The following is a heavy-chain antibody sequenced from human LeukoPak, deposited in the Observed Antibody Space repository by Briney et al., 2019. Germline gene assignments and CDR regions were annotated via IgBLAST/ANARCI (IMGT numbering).Heavy chain of an antibody. CDR1: GFTFSSYA. CDR2: ISYDGSNK. CDR3: ARGGLYCSSTSCYIHYGMDV. Sequence: GRSLRLSCAASGFTFSSYAMHWVRQAPGKGLEWVAVISYDGSNKYYADSVKGRFTISRDNSKNTLYLQMSSLRAEDTAVYYCARGGLYCSSTSCYIHYGMDVWGQGTTVTVSS. V-gene: IGHV3-30-3*01. J-gene: IGHJ6*02. D-gene: IGHD2-2*02.